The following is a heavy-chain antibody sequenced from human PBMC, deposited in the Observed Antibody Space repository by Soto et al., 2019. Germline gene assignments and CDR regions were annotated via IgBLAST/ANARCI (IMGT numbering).Heavy chain of an antibody. J-gene: IGHJ4*02. D-gene: IGHD6-19*01. CDR1: GGTFSSYN. CDR3: AQDRSGWYYFDY. V-gene: IGHV1-69*02. CDR2: ISVRFGVA. Sequence: QVQLVQSAAEVKKPGSSVKVSCKASGGTFSSYNIGWVRQAPGQGLEWMGRISVRFGVASYARKFQGRVTITADKSTSTAYMELSSLTSEDTAVYYCAQDRSGWYYFDYWGQGTRVTVSS.